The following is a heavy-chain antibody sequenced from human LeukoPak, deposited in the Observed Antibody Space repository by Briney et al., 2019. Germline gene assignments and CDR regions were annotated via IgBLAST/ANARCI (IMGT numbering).Heavy chain of an antibody. V-gene: IGHV3-48*04. D-gene: IGHD7-27*01. Sequence: GGSLRLSCAVSGFSFSSYSMNWVRQAPGKGLEWVSYITPSSGTIYYADSVKGRFTISRDNAKNSLYLQMNSLRAEDTAVYYCARDHKDWGVFDYWGQGTLVTVSS. CDR1: GFSFSSYS. CDR2: ITPSSGTI. CDR3: ARDHKDWGVFDY. J-gene: IGHJ4*02.